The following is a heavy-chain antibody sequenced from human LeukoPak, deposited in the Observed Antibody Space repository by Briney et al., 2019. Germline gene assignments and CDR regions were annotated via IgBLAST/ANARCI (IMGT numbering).Heavy chain of an antibody. V-gene: IGHV5-51*01. CDR3: ARRYYYASGSTHAFDI. CDR1: GYSFTTYW. J-gene: IGHJ3*02. Sequence: GESLKISCKGSGYSFTTYWIGWVRQVPGRGLEWMGIIYPDDSDTTYSPSFQGQVTISADKSISIAYLQWSSLKASDTAMYYCARRYYYASGSTHAFDIWGQGTVVTVSS. D-gene: IGHD3-10*01. CDR2: IYPDDSDT.